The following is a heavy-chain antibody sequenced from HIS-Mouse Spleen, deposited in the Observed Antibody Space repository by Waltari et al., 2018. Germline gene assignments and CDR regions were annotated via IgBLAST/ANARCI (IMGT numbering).Heavy chain of an antibody. V-gene: IGHV4-39*07. CDR1: GGSISSSMYY. Sequence: QLQLQESGPGLVKPSETLSLTCTVSGGSISSSMYYWGWIRQPPGKGLEWIGSIYYSGSTYYNPSLKSRVTISVDTSKNQFSLKLSSVTAADTAVYYCARGPKVGSFDYWGQGTLVTVSS. D-gene: IGHD3-10*01. CDR2: IYYSGST. J-gene: IGHJ4*02. CDR3: ARGPKVGSFDY.